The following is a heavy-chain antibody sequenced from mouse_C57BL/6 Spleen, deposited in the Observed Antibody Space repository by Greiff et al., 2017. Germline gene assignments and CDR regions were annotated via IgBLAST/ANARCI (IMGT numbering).Heavy chain of an antibody. CDR3: AGTYSNYAMDY. J-gene: IGHJ4*01. Sequence: QVQLQQSGAELVKPGASVKISCKASGYAFSSYWMNWVKQRPGKGLEWIGQIYPGDGDTNYNGKFKGKATLTADKSSSTAYMQLSSLTSEDSAVYFCAGTYSNYAMDYWGQGTSVTVSS. CDR2: IYPGDGDT. D-gene: IGHD2-5*01. V-gene: IGHV1-80*01. CDR1: GYAFSSYW.